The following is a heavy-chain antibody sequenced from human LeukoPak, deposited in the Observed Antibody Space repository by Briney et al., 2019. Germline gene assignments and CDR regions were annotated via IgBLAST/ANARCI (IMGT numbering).Heavy chain of an antibody. J-gene: IGHJ4*02. CDR1: GYTFNSYG. CDR2: INTYNSNT. D-gene: IGHD1-26*01. CDR3: ARGWENDY. V-gene: IGHV1-18*01. Sequence: GAPVKVSCKASGYTFNSYGITWVRQAPGQGLEWMGWINTYNSNTNYAQKLQGRVTMTRDPLTSTVYMELRSLRSDDTAVYYCARGWENDYWGQRSLVTVSS.